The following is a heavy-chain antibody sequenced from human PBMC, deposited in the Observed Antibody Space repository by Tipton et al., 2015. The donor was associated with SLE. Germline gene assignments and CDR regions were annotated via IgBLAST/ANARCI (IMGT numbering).Heavy chain of an antibody. Sequence: TLSLTCTVSGASTREYYWSWIRQPPGKGLEWIAYLYTSGTTNYNPSLKSRVTIPVDTSKNQFSLKVRSVTAADTAVYYCARMRSRHFDYWGQGTLVTVSS. V-gene: IGHV4-4*08. CDR3: ARMRSRHFDY. CDR2: LYTSGTT. J-gene: IGHJ4*02. CDR1: GASTREYY.